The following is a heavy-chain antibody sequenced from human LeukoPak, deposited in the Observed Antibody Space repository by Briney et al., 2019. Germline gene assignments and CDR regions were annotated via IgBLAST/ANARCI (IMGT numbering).Heavy chain of an antibody. CDR3: ARDRSPMFDTSDAFDI. V-gene: IGHV1-69*05. CDR2: IIPIFGTA. Sequence: ASVKVSCKASGGTFSSYAISWVRQAPGQGLEWMGRIIPIFGTANYAQNFQGRVTITTDESTSTAYMELSSLRSEDTAVYYCARDRSPMFDTSDAFDIWGQGTMVTVSS. CDR1: GGTFSSYA. D-gene: IGHD2-2*01. J-gene: IGHJ3*02.